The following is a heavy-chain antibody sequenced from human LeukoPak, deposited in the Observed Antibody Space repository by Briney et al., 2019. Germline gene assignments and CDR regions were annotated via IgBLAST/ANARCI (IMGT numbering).Heavy chain of an antibody. D-gene: IGHD3-10*01. J-gene: IGHJ5*02. Sequence: GASVKVSCKASGYSFTDYSFQWVRQAPGQGLEWMGCIDPNSGGTNYAQKFQGRVTITADESTSTAYMELSSLRSEDTAVYYCARGARRFGELGWFDPWGQGTLVTVSS. CDR2: IDPNSGGT. V-gene: IGHV1-2*02. CDR1: GYSFTDYS. CDR3: ARGARRFGELGWFDP.